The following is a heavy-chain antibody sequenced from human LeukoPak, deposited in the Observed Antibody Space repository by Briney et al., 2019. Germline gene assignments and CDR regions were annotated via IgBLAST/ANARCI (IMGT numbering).Heavy chain of an antibody. D-gene: IGHD6-13*01. Sequence: ASVKVSCKASGYTFNSYYMSWVRQAPGQGLEWMGTINPTGGTTRNAQNFQGRVTMTRDTSTSTVYMELSSLSSEDTAMYYCARLDSSWYYYWGQGTLVTVSS. CDR2: INPTGGTT. CDR3: ARLDSSWYYY. J-gene: IGHJ4*02. V-gene: IGHV1-46*02. CDR1: GYTFNSYY.